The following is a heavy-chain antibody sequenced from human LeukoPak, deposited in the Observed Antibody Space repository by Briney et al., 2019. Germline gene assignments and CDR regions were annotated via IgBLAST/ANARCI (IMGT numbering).Heavy chain of an antibody. Sequence: GGSLRLSCAASGSTFSSYGMHWVRQAPGKGLEWVAFIRYDGSNKYYADSVKGRFTISRDNSNNTLYLQMNSLRAEDTAVYYCAKARRRIAAAGGAPFDYWGQGTLVTVSS. J-gene: IGHJ4*02. CDR2: IRYDGSNK. CDR3: AKARRRIAAAGGAPFDY. D-gene: IGHD6-13*01. V-gene: IGHV3-30*02. CDR1: GSTFSSYG.